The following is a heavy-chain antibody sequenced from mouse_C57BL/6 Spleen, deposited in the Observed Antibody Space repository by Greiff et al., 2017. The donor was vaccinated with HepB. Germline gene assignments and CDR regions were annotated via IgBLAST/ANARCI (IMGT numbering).Heavy chain of an antibody. V-gene: IGHV1-15*01. CDR1: GYTFTDYE. CDR3: TIRVWYFDV. Sequence: VKLVESGAELVRPGASVTLSCKASGYTFTDYEMHWVKQTPVHGLEWIGAIDPETGGTAYNQKFKGKAILTADKSSSTAYMELRSLTSEDSAVYYCTIRVWYFDVWGTGTTVTVSS. J-gene: IGHJ1*03. CDR2: IDPETGGT. D-gene: IGHD2-12*01.